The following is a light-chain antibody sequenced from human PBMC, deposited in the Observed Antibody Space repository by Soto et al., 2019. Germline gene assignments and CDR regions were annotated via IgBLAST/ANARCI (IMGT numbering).Light chain of an antibody. CDR1: QSISSW. CDR3: QQYNSYGT. V-gene: IGKV1-5*03. Sequence: DIQMTQSPSTLSASVGDRVTITCRASQSISSWLAWYQQKPGKAPKLLIYQASTLETGVPSSFSGSGSGTEFTLSISSLQPDDFATYYCQQYNSYGTFGQGTKVEIK. J-gene: IGKJ1*01. CDR2: QAS.